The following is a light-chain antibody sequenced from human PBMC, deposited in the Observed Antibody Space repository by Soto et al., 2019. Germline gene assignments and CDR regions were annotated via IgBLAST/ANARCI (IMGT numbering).Light chain of an antibody. CDR3: NSYTNTNTLPV. V-gene: IGLV2-14*03. CDR1: SGDFGNYNY. Sequence: QSALTQPASVSGSPGQSFTISCTGASGDFGNYNYVSWYQQHPGKAPQLLIYGVTNRPSGVSNRLSGSKSGNTASLTISGLQADDEAEYYCNSYTNTNTLPVFGTGTKVTVL. CDR2: GVT. J-gene: IGLJ1*01.